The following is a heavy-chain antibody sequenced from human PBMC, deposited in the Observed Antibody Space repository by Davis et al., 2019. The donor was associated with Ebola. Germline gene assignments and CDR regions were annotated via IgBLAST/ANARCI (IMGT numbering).Heavy chain of an antibody. V-gene: IGHV3-7*03. D-gene: IGHD3-3*01. Sequence: GRSLKISCAASGFTFSSYWMSWVRQAPGKGLEWVANIKQDGSEKYYVDSVKGRFTISRDNAKNSLYLQMNSLRAEDTAVYYCARVFTYYDFWSGYYMVVGYGMDVWGQGTTVTVSS. CDR1: GFTFSSYW. CDR3: ARVFTYYDFWSGYYMVVGYGMDV. J-gene: IGHJ6*02. CDR2: IKQDGSEK.